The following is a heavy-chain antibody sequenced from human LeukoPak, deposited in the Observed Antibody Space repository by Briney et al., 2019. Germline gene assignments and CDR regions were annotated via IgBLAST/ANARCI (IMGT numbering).Heavy chain of an antibody. CDR1: GFTLSTYM. CDR2: ISGITGYI. CDR3: ARDLYGDYCADY. V-gene: IGHV3-21*04. D-gene: IGHD4-17*01. Sequence: GGSLRLSCAASGFTLSTYMMSWVRQAPGKRLERVSSISGITGYIFYAESMRGRFTISRDNAKNSLFLQMNSLRAEDTAVCYCARDLYGDYCADYWGHGTLVTVSS. J-gene: IGHJ4*01.